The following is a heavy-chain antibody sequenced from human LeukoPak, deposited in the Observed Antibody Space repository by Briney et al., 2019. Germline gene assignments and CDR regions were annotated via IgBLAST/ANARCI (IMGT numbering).Heavy chain of an antibody. Sequence: GGSLRLSCAASGFTFSSDAMSWVRQAPGKGLEWVSAISGSGGSTYYADSVKGRFTISRDDSKNTLYLQMNSLRAEDTAVYYCAKDLPYSSSCDYWGQGTLVTVSS. CDR2: ISGSGGST. D-gene: IGHD6-13*01. J-gene: IGHJ4*02. V-gene: IGHV3-23*01. CDR1: GFTFSSDA. CDR3: AKDLPYSSSCDY.